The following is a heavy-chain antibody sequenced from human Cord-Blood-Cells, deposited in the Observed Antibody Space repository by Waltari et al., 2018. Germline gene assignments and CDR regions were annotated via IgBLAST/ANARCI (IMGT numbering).Heavy chain of an antibody. D-gene: IGHD6-13*01. V-gene: IGHV1-69*01. CDR1: GGTFSSHA. CDR2: IIPIFGTA. J-gene: IGHJ4*02. CDR3: ASRSGYSSSWNYFDY. Sequence: QVQLVQSGAEVKKPGSSVKVSCQASGGTFSSHAIAWVRPAPGQGLEWMGGIIPIFGTANYEQKFQGRVTITADESTSTAYMELSSLRSEDTAVYYCASRSGYSSSWNYFDYWGQGTLVTVSS.